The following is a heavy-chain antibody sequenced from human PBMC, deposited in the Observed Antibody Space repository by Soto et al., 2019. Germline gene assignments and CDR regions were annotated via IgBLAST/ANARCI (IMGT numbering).Heavy chain of an antibody. CDR1: GGSISSSSYY. CDR2: IYYSGNT. CDR3: ARDYCSSTSCSYDYYYYGMDV. Sequence: SETLSLTCTVSGGSISSSSYYWGWIRQPPGKGLEGIGRIYYSGNTYYNPNLKRRLTISVDTSKNQFSLKLRSVTAADTAVYYCARDYCSSTSCSYDYYYYGMDVWGQGTTVTVSS. V-gene: IGHV4-39*07. J-gene: IGHJ6*02. D-gene: IGHD2-2*01.